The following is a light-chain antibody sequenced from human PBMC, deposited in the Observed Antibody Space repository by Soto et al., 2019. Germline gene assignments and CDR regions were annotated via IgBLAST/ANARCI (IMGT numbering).Light chain of an antibody. Sequence: QSALPQPASGSGSPGQSSTISCAGTMRDVGAYNLVSWYQQHPGRAPQLIIYEVRNRPSGISFRFSGSKSGNTASLTISGLQAEDEADYYCSSYTAKSSLIFGGGTKVTVL. CDR3: SSYTAKSSLI. V-gene: IGLV2-14*01. CDR1: MRDVGAYNL. J-gene: IGLJ2*01. CDR2: EVR.